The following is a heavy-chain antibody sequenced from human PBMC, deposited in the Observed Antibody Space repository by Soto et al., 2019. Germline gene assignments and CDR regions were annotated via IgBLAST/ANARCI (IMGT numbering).Heavy chain of an antibody. CDR1: GFTLSSYA. J-gene: IGHJ4*02. CDR3: AKRFCSGGSCGYFDY. Sequence: QVLESGGGLVQPGGSLRLSCAASGFTLSSYAMSWVRQAPGKGLEWVSGISGSGGRTYYADSVKGRFTISRDNPKNTLYLQMNSLRAEDTAVYYCAKRFCSGGSCGYFDYWGQGTLVTVSS. D-gene: IGHD2-15*01. V-gene: IGHV3-23*01. CDR2: ISGSGGRT.